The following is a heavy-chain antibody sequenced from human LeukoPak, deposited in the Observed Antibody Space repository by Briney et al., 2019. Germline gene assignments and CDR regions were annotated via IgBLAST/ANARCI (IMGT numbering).Heavy chain of an antibody. V-gene: IGHV3-7*01. CDR2: IKQDGSEK. J-gene: IGHJ4*01. Sequence: GGSLRLSCAASGFTFSSYWMSWVRQAPGKGLEWVANIKQDGSEKYYVDSVKGRFTISRDNAKNSLYLQMNSLRAEDTAVYYCARASRADDIFFDYWGQGTLVTVSS. CDR1: GFTFSSYW. D-gene: IGHD3-9*01. CDR3: ARASRADDIFFDY.